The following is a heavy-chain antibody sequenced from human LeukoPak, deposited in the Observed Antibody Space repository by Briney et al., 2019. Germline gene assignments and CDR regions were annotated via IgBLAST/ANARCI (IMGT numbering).Heavy chain of an antibody. CDR2: IWYDGSNK. CDR1: GFTFSSYG. V-gene: IGHV3-33*01. D-gene: IGHD3-3*01. CDR3: ARGKQFWRGYYTGIDY. Sequence: PGGSLRLSCAASGFTFSSYGMHWVRQAPGKGLEWVAVIWYDGSNKYYADSVKGRFTISRDNSKNTLYLQMNSLRAEDTAVYYCARGKQFWRGYYTGIDYWGQGTLVTVSS. J-gene: IGHJ4*02.